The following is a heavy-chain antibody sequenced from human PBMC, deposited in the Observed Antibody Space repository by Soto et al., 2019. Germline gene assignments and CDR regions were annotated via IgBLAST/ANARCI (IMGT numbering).Heavy chain of an antibody. Sequence: QVQLQESGPGLVKPSETLSLTCTVSGGSISSYYWSWIRQPPGKGLEWIGFIFYSGSTSYNPSLSCRXXISIDTSEYQFSLKLNSVTAADTAVYYCASMIGDPVLSFDSWGQGTLVAVSS. CDR2: IFYSGST. D-gene: IGHD3-10*02. J-gene: IGHJ5*01. CDR3: ASMIGDPVLSFDS. CDR1: GGSISSYY. V-gene: IGHV4-59*01.